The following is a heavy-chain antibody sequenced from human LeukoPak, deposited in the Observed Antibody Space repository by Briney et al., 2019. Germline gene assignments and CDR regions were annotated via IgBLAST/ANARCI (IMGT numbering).Heavy chain of an antibody. J-gene: IGHJ4*02. D-gene: IGHD5-24*01. CDR2: IYYNGIS. V-gene: IGHV4-59*01. CDR1: GGSISGYY. CDR3: ARGSGDGYNPFDY. Sequence: SETLSLTCTVSGGSISGYYWSWIRQPPGKGLEWIAYIYYNGISNYNPSLKSRVIISVDSSKNQFSLKLTSVTAADTAVYYCARGSGDGYNPFDYWGLGTLVTVSS.